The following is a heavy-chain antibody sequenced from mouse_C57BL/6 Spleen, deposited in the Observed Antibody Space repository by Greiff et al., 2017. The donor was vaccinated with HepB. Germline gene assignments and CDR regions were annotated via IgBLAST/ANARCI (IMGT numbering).Heavy chain of an antibody. J-gene: IGHJ4*01. CDR1: GYTFTSYW. Sequence: QVQLQQPGTEPVKPGASVKLSCKASGYTFTSYWMHWVKQRPGQGLEWIGNINPSNGGTNYNEKFKSKATLTVDKSSSTAYMQLSSLTSEDSAVYYCARDGYYSYAMDYWGQGTSVTVSS. CDR3: ARDGYYSYAMDY. CDR2: INPSNGGT. D-gene: IGHD2-3*01. V-gene: IGHV1-53*01.